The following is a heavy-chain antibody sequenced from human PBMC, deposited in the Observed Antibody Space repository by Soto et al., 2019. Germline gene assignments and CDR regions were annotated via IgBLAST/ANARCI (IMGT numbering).Heavy chain of an antibody. J-gene: IGHJ6*02. CDR2: LYWDDDQ. D-gene: IGHD2-21*02. CDR1: GLSLRTTGVG. V-gene: IGHV2-5*02. CDR3: VQSRCGGDCLEIYSSHAYNCLDV. Sequence: QVTLKESGPTLVKPTQTLTLTCTVSGLSLRTTGVGVGWVRQPPGKALEWLALLYWDDDQRYSPSLRSRLTIAKDIFEKQVVLTMTNMDTVDTATYYCVQSRCGGDCLEIYSSHAYNCLDVWGQGTTVTVSS.